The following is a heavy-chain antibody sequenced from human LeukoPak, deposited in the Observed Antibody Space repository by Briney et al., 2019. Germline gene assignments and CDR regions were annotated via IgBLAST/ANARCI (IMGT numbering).Heavy chain of an antibody. CDR1: GFTFKSYS. J-gene: IGHJ4*02. V-gene: IGHV3-21*05. D-gene: IGHD3-10*01. CDR2: ITSTSSDL. CDR3: ARAAGHCFDY. Sequence: PGGSLRLSCVASGFTFKSYSMNWVRQAPGKGLEWVSFITSTSSDLFYSDSVKGRFTVSRDNARNSLYLQMNSLTAEDTAAYYCARAAGHCFDYWGQGSLVTVSS.